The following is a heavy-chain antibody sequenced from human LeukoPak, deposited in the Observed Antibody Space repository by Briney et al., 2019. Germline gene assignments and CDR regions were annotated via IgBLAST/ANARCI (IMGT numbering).Heavy chain of an antibody. CDR1: GVSISSSEW. CDR3: GKTDIYFNPIDY. J-gene: IGHJ4*02. D-gene: IGHD3-9*01. CDR2: IHRDGGT. Sequence: SETLSLTCAVSGVSISSSEWWIWVRQPPGQGLEWIGEIHRDGGTRYNPSLKSRVTMSIDYSKNQFSLKVSSVTAADTAIYYCGKTDIYFNPIDYWGPGSLVTVSS. V-gene: IGHV4-4*02.